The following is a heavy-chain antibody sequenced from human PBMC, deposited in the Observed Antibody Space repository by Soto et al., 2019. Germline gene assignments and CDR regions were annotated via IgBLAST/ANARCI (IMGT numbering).Heavy chain of an antibody. D-gene: IGHD3-22*01. CDR3: VRARSTDSRPDY. Sequence: EVQLVESGGGLVKPGGSLRLCCAASGFTFSLYSMIWVRQAPGKGLEWVASITSSSSYIYYEDSLKGRFTISRDNAKNSLFLQLDSLRAEDTAVYFCVRARSTDSRPDYWGQGTLVTVSS. V-gene: IGHV3-21*01. CDR2: ITSSSSYI. J-gene: IGHJ4*02. CDR1: GFTFSLYS.